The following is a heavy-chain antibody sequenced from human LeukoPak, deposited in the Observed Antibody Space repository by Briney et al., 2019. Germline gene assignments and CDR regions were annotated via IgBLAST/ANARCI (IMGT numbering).Heavy chain of an antibody. CDR2: IKSKTDGGTT. Sequence: GGSLRLSCAASGFTFSNAWMSWVRQAPGKGLEWVGRIKSKTDGGTTDYAAPVKGRFTISRDDSKNTLYLQMNSLKTEDTAVYYCAKGRYYYDSSDAFDIWGQGTMVTVSS. D-gene: IGHD3-22*01. J-gene: IGHJ3*02. CDR3: AKGRYYYDSSDAFDI. CDR1: GFTFSNAW. V-gene: IGHV3-15*01.